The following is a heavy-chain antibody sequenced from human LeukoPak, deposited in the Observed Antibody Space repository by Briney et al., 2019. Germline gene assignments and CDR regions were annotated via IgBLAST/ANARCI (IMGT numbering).Heavy chain of an antibody. V-gene: IGHV5-51*01. CDR2: IYPGDSDT. D-gene: IGHD1-20*01. CDR1: GYSFSNFW. CDR3: ARLSGNGYCSDY. J-gene: IGHJ4*02. Sequence: HGESLKTSCKGSGYSFSNFWIGWVRQMPGKGLEWMGIIYPGDSDTRYSPSFQGQVTISADKSISTAYLQWSSLKASDTAMYYCARLSGNGYCSDYWGQGTLVTVSS.